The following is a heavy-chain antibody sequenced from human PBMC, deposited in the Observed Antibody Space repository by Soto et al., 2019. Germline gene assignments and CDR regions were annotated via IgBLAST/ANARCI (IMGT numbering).Heavy chain of an antibody. D-gene: IGHD4-4*01. V-gene: IGHV1-69*13. Sequence: PVASVKVSCKASGGTFSSYAFNWLRQAPGQGLEWMGGIIPIFGSVSTTQRFQGRFTLTADESTSTAYMELRSLRSEDTAVYYCARGYYSSNGSPFYYYGMDVWGQGTTVTVSS. J-gene: IGHJ6*02. CDR2: IIPIFGSV. CDR3: ARGYYSSNGSPFYYYGMDV. CDR1: GGTFSSYA.